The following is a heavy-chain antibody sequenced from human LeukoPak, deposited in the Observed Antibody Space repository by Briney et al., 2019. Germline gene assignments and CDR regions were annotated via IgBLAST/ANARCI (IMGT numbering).Heavy chain of an antibody. D-gene: IGHD3-10*01. CDR1: GFTFSSHD. V-gene: IGHV3-21*01. J-gene: IGHJ5*02. CDR3: ARVSYRKSYRWFDP. CDR2: VSSSSYYI. Sequence: PGGSLRLSCLGSGFTFSSHDMDWVRQAPGKGLEWFSSVSSSSYYIYYAVSVKGRFTISRDNAQNSVYLQMNSLRAEDTAVYYCARVSYRKSYRWFDPWGQGTQVTVSS.